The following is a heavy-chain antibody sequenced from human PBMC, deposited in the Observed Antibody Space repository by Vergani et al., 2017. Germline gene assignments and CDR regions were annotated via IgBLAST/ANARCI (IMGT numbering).Heavy chain of an antibody. Sequence: QVQLQQWGGGLLKPSETLSLTCVVNGGSFTSYHWTWIRQSPGEGLEWVGDIDHTGRHDYNPSLKNRLTMSVDKSRNQFSLTLNSVTATDTAIYFCARVNTETNGHLYYYYYMDVWGQGTVVTVS. CDR1: GGSFTSYH. CDR2: IDHTGRH. D-gene: IGHD4-11*01. V-gene: IGHV4-34*01. J-gene: IGHJ6*03. CDR3: ARVNTETNGHLYYYYYMDV.